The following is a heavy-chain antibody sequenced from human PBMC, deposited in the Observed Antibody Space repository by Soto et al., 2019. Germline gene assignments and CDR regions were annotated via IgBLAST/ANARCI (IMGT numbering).Heavy chain of an antibody. CDR3: ATGNVDSMLEY. Sequence: PSETLSLTCVVSDGSISTYDWWTWVRQPPGKGLEWIGKMFHSGGADYSPSLKSRVTISADSSKNRFSLRLTAVTAADTAVYYCATGNVDSMLEYWGRGTQVTVSS. V-gene: IGHV4-4*02. CDR1: DGSISTYDW. CDR2: MFHSGGA. J-gene: IGHJ4*02. D-gene: IGHD3-3*01.